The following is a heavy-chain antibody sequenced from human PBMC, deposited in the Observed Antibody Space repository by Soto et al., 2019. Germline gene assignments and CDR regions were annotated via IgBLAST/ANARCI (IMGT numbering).Heavy chain of an antibody. CDR2: ISYDGSNK. CDR1: GFTFSSYA. Sequence: TGGSLRLSXAASGFTFSSYAMHWVRQAPGKGLEWVAVISYDGSNKYYADSVKGRFTISRDNSKNTLYLQMNSLRAEDTAVHYWGGGGSYYYYYGMDVWGQGTTVTVSS. V-gene: IGHV3-30-3*01. CDR3: GGGGSYYYYYGMDV. J-gene: IGHJ6*02. D-gene: IGHD3-16*01.